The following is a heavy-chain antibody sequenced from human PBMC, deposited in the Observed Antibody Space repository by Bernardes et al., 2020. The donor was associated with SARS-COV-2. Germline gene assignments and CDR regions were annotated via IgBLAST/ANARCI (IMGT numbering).Heavy chain of an antibody. J-gene: IGHJ4*02. D-gene: IGHD3-9*01. CDR2: IWYDGSNK. Sequence: VWSLSLSCAASGFIFSSYGMHWVRQAPGKGLEWVAVIWYDGSNKDYADSVKGRFTISRDNSKNTLYLQMSSLRAEDTAVYYCASLKGEILIWGQGTLVTVSS. CDR1: GFIFSSYG. V-gene: IGHV3-33*01. CDR3: ASLKGEILI.